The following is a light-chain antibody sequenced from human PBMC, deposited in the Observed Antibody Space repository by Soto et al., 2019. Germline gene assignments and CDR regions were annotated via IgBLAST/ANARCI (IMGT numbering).Light chain of an antibody. J-gene: IGLJ3*02. CDR3: QAWDSVTAWV. CDR1: KLGDKY. V-gene: IGLV3-1*01. CDR2: QDN. Sequence: SYELTQPPSVSVSSGQTASITCSGDKLGDKYGCWYQQKPGQSPVLVIYQDNKRPSGIPERFSGSNSGNTATLTISGTQAMDEADYYCQAWDSVTAWVFGGGTKLTVL.